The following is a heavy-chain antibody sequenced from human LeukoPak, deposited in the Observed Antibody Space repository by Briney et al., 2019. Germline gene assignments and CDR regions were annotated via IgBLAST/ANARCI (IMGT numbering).Heavy chain of an antibody. CDR1: GGTFSSHA. CDR3: ARVERRDGYKIDY. CDR2: IIPILGIA. Sequence: ASVKVSCKASGGTFSSHAISWVRQAPGQGLEWMGRIIPILGIANYAQKFQGRVTITADKSTSTAYMELSSLRSEDTAVYYCARVERRDGYKIDYWGQGTPVTVSS. D-gene: IGHD5-24*01. J-gene: IGHJ4*02. V-gene: IGHV1-69*04.